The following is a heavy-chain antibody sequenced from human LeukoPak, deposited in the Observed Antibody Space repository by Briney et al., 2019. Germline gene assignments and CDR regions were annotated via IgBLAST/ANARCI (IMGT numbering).Heavy chain of an antibody. CDR2: ISSTSTSI. CDR1: GFTFSSHT. Sequence: GGSLRLSCAASGFTFSSHTMNWVRQAPGKGLEWVSSISSTSTSIYHADSVKGRFTISRDNTKNSLYLQMDSLRAEDTAVYYCARGFRAFDFWAQGTMVTVSS. V-gene: IGHV3-21*01. J-gene: IGHJ3*01. CDR3: ARGFRAFDF.